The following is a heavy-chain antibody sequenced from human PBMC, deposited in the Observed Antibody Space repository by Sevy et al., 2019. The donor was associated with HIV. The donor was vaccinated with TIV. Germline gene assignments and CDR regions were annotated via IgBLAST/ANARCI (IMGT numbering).Heavy chain of an antibody. CDR2: VYYSGSR. J-gene: IGHJ3*02. CDR3: ARENIVVVTAIRRRGFDI. CDR1: GGSISSGDYY. D-gene: IGHD2-21*02. V-gene: IGHV4-30-4*01. Sequence: SETLSLTCTVSGGSISSGDYYWSWIRQPPGKGLEWIGYVYYSGSRYYNPSLRNRITISVDTSKNQFPLNQSSVTAADTAIYYCARENIVVVTAIRRRGFDIWGQGTMVTVSS.